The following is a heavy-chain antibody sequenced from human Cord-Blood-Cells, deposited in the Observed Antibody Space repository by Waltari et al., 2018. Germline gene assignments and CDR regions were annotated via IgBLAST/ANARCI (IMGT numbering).Heavy chain of an antibody. J-gene: IGHJ4*02. CDR2: ISSSSSTI. D-gene: IGHD3-10*01. V-gene: IGHV3-48*01. CDR3: ARDLDYYGSGSLPGY. Sequence: EVQLVESGGGLVQPGGSLRLSCAASGFTFSSYSMNWVRQAPGKGLGWVSYISSSSSTIYYADSMKGRFTISRDNAKNSLYLQMNSLRAEDTAVYYCARDLDYYGSGSLPGYWCQGTLVTVSS. CDR1: GFTFSSYS.